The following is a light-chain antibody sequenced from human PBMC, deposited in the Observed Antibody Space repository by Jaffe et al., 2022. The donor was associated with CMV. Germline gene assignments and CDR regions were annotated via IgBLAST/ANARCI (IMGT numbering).Light chain of an antibody. V-gene: IGKV1-5*03. CDR1: QTIGTW. Sequence: DIQMTQSPSTLSASVGDRVTITCRASQTIGTWLTWYQQKPGKAPKVLIYKASTLESGVPSRFGGSGSGTEFSLTISSLQPGDFATYYCQQYDTYPYTFGQGTKLEIK. CDR3: QQYDTYPYT. CDR2: KAS. J-gene: IGKJ2*01.